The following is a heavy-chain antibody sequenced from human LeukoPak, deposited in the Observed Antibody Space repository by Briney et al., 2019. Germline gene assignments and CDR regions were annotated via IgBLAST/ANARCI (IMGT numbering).Heavy chain of an antibody. J-gene: IGHJ4*02. CDR2: IYYSGST. V-gene: IGHV4-59*01. Sequence: PSETLSLTCTVSGASISSYYWSWIRQPPGKGPEWIGYIYYSGSTNYNPSLKSRVTISVDTSKNQFSLRLSSVTAADTAVYYCAMSIPAAGVFDYWGQGTLVTVSS. D-gene: IGHD6-13*01. CDR1: GASISSYY. CDR3: AMSIPAAGVFDY.